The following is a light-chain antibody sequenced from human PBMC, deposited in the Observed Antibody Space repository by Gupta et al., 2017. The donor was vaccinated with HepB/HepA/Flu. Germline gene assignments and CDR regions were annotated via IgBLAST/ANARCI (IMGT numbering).Light chain of an antibody. CDR1: QGIGNY. J-gene: IGKJ1*01. CDR3: LKDNSAPRT. CDR2: GAS. V-gene: IGKV1-27*01. Sequence: DIQMTQSPSSLSASVGDRVTITCRASQGIGNYLAWYQQKPGKVPKLLIYGASSLQSGVPSSFSGSGSGTDFTLTIRSLQPADVATYYCLKDNSAPRTFGQGTKLEI.